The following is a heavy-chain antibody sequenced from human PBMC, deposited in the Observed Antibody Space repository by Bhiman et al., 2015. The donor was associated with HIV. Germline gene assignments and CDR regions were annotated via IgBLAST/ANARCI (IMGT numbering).Heavy chain of an antibody. J-gene: IGHJ4*02. CDR3: ARDQGSGIWDY. Sequence: EVQLVESGGGLVKPGGSLRLSCAASGFTFSSYSMNWVRQAPGKGLEWVSSISSSSRYTYYADSVKGRFTISRDNAKNSLYLQMNSLRAEDTAVYYCARDQGSGIWDYWGQGTLVTVSS. CDR2: ISSSSRYT. CDR1: GFTFSSYS. V-gene: IGHV3-21*01. D-gene: IGHD2-15*01.